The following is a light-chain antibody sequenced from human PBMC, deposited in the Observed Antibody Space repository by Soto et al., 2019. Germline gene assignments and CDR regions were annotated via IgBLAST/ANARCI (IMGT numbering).Light chain of an antibody. J-gene: IGKJ4*01. CDR1: QSVSSSY. CDR3: KQYGSSPLT. Sequence: EIVLTQSPGTLSLSPGERATLSCRASQSVSSSYLTWYQQKPGQAPRLLIYGASSRATGIQDRFSGSGSGTDFTLTIRRLEPEDFAVYYCKQYGSSPLTFGGGTKV. CDR2: GAS. V-gene: IGKV3-20*01.